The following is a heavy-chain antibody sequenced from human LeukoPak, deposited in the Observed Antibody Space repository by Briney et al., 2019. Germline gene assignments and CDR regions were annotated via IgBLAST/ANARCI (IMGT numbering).Heavy chain of an antibody. CDR1: GYTFTGYY. Sequence: ASVKVSCKASGYTFTGYYMHWVRQAPGQGLEWMGWINPNSGGTNYAQKFQGRVTMTRDTSISTAYMELSRLRSDDTAVYYCARGDYDSSGYYYLFDYWGQGTLVTVSS. D-gene: IGHD3-22*01. V-gene: IGHV1-2*02. CDR2: INPNSGGT. J-gene: IGHJ4*02. CDR3: ARGDYDSSGYYYLFDY.